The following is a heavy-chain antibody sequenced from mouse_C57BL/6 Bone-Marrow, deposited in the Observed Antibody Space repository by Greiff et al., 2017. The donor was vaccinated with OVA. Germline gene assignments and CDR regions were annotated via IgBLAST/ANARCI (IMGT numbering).Heavy chain of an antibody. Sequence: VQLQQSGAEPARPGASVKMSCKASGYTFTSYTMHWVKQRPGQGLEWIGYINPSSGYTKYNQKFKDKATLTADKSSSTAYMQLSSLTSEDSAVYYCARHDYWYFDVWGTGTTVTVSS. J-gene: IGHJ1*03. CDR2: INPSSGYT. V-gene: IGHV1-4*01. CDR1: GYTFTSYT. CDR3: ARHDYWYFDV. D-gene: IGHD2-3*01.